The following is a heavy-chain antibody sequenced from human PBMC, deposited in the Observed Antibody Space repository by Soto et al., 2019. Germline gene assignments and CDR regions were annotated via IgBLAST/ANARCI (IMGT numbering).Heavy chain of an antibody. D-gene: IGHD1-26*01. CDR3: ARGLHSGSDSFPHDAFDI. V-gene: IGHV1-69*13. J-gene: IGHJ3*02. CDR1: GGTFSSYA. Sequence: SVKVSCKASGGTFSSYAISWVRQAPGQGLEWMGGIIPIFGTANYAQKFQGRVTITADESTSTAYMELSSLRSEDTAVYYCARGLHSGSDSFPHDAFDIWGQGTMVTVSS. CDR2: IIPIFGTA.